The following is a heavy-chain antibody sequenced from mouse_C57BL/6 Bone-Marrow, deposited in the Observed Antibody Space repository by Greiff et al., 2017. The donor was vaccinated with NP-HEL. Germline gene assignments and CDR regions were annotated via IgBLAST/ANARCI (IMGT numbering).Heavy chain of an antibody. V-gene: IGHV5-9-1*02. CDR2: ISSGGDYI. CDR1: GFTFSSYA. Sequence: EVKLMESGEGLVKPGGSLKLSCAASGFTFSSYAMSWVRQTPEKRLEWVAYISSGGDYIYYADTVKGRFTISRDNARNTLYLQMSSLKSEDTAMYYCTRDDYGSSYSYWGQGTTLTVSS. D-gene: IGHD1-1*01. CDR3: TRDDYGSSYSY. J-gene: IGHJ2*01.